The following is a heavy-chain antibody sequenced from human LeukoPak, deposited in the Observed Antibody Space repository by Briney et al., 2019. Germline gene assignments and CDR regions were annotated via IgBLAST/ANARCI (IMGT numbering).Heavy chain of an antibody. CDR3: ARDQDADSGIWFDP. CDR1: GGSISTYY. Sequence: SETLPLTCTVSGGSISTYYWNWIRQPPGKGLEWVGYIHYSGNTNCNPSLKNRVTISVDTSKNQFSLKLTSVTAEDTAVYYCARDQDADSGIWFDPWGQGTLVTVSS. CDR2: IHYSGNT. J-gene: IGHJ5*02. V-gene: IGHV4-59*01. D-gene: IGHD4-17*01.